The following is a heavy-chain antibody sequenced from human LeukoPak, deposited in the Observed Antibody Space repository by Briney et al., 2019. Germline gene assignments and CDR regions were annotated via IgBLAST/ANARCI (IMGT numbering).Heavy chain of an antibody. V-gene: IGHV3-7*01. CDR3: APTVTTYDAFDI. CDR2: IKRDGSEK. CDR1: GFSFSSYW. D-gene: IGHD4-17*01. Sequence: GGSLRLSCVASGFSFSSYWMGWVRQAPGKGLEWVANIKRDGSEKYYADSVKGRFTISRDNSKNTLYLQMNSLRAEDTAVYYCAPTVTTYDAFDIWGQGTMVTVSS. J-gene: IGHJ3*02.